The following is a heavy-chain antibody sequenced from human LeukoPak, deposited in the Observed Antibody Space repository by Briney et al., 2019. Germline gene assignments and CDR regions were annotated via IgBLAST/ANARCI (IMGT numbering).Heavy chain of an antibody. CDR2: INPNSGGT. V-gene: IGHV1-2*06. J-gene: IGHJ4*02. CDR3: ARAPGDSSGYIH. Sequence: ASVKVSCKASGYTFPSYYMHWVRQAPGQGPEWMGRINPNSGGTNYAQKFQGRVTMTRDTSISTAYMELSRLRSDDTAVYYCARAPGDSSGYIHWGQGTLVTVSS. D-gene: IGHD3-22*01. CDR1: GYTFPSYY.